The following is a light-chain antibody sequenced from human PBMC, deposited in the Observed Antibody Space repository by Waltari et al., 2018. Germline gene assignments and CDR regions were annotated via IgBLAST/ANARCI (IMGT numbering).Light chain of an antibody. CDR1: QSPLYAPNNKNY. Sequence: IVLTQSPDSLAVSLGERATINCKSSQSPLYAPNNKNYLAWYQQKPGQPPKMLIYWASTRDSGVPDRFTGSGSGTDFTPTITSLQADDVAVYYCHQYYDMPITFGHGTKVHIK. CDR3: HQYYDMPIT. CDR2: WAS. J-gene: IGKJ3*01. V-gene: IGKV4-1*01.